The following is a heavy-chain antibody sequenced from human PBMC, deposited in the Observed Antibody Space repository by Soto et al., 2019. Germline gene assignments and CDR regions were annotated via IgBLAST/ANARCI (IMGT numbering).Heavy chain of an antibody. Sequence: EVQLVESGGGLVQPGGSLRLSCAASGFTVSSNYMSWVRQAPGKGLEWVSVIYSGGSTYYADSVKGRFTISRDNSKNTLYLQMNSLRAEDTDVYYCARVSAYCGGDCYLGAFDIWGQGTMVTVSS. CDR2: IYSGGST. D-gene: IGHD2-21*01. J-gene: IGHJ3*02. CDR1: GFTVSSNY. V-gene: IGHV3-66*01. CDR3: ARVSAYCGGDCYLGAFDI.